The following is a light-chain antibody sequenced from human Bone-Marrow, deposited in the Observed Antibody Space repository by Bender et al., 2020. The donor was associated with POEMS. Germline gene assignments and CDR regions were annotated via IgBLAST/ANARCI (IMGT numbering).Light chain of an antibody. CDR3: ASWDDTLSLWV. CDR2: YDD. Sequence: QSVLTQPPSVSEAPRQRVTISCSGSRSNTGNNAVSWYQQVPGKAPKLLIYYDDLLPSGVSDRFSGSKSGTSASLAISGLQSEDEADYYCASWDDTLSLWVFGGGTKLTVL. V-gene: IGLV1-36*01. J-gene: IGLJ3*02. CDR1: RSNTGNNA.